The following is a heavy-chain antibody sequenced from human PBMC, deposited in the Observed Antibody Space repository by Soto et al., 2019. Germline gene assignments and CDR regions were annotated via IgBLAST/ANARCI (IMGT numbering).Heavy chain of an antibody. CDR2: ISGSGGST. J-gene: IGHJ6*02. V-gene: IGHV3-23*01. D-gene: IGHD1-1*01. CDR3: AKDAPFRFGERDQYYYYGMDV. CDR1: GFTFSSYA. Sequence: GGSLRLSCAASGFTFSSYAMSWVRQAPGKGLEWVSAISGSGGSTYYADSVKGRFTISRDNSKNTLYLQMNSLRAEDTAVYYCAKDAPFRFGERDQYYYYGMDVWGQGTTVTVSS.